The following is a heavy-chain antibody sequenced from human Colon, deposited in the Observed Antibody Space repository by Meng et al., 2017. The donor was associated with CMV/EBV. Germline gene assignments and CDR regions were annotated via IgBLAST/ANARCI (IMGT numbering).Heavy chain of an antibody. V-gene: IGHV3-48*03. CDR2: ISTSGSTT. D-gene: IGHD2-2*01. J-gene: IGHJ6*02. Sequence: GESLKISCAASGFPFSNYEMNWVRQAPGKGLEWLSFISTSGSTTYYAESVKGRFTISRDNSEKSVYLHMNSVRADDTAVYYCVKLGYCSSPSCQKSYFYGLDVWGQGTTVTVSS. CDR1: GFPFSNYE. CDR3: VKLGYCSSPSCQKSYFYGLDV.